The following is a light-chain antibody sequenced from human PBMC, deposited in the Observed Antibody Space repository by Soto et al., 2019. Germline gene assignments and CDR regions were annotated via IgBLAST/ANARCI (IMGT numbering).Light chain of an antibody. CDR2: AAS. J-gene: IGKJ1*01. CDR1: QSIRNY. V-gene: IGKV1-39*01. Sequence: DIQMTQSPSSLSASVGDRVTISCRASQSIRNYVSWYQQKPGTAPKLLIRAASTLQSGVPSRFIGSGSGTDFTLTISSLQIEDFATYFCQQTDSTPQTFGQGTNVEI. CDR3: QQTDSTPQT.